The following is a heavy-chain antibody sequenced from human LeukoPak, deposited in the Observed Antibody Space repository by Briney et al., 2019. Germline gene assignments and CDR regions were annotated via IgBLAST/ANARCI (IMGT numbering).Heavy chain of an antibody. CDR2: IYPGDSDT. J-gene: IGHJ4*02. Sequence: GESLKISCKGSGYSFTSYWIGWVRQMPGKGLEWMGIIYPGDSDTRYSPSFQGQVTISADKSISTAYLQWSSLKASDTAMYYCARVTSWYSFASHFDYWGQGTLVTVSS. CDR3: ARVTSWYSFASHFDY. V-gene: IGHV5-51*01. CDR1: GYSFTSYW. D-gene: IGHD6-13*01.